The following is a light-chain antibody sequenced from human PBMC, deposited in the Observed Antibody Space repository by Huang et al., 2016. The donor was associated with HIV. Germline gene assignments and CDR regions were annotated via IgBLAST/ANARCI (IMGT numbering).Light chain of an antibody. CDR2: SAS. CDR1: QNINTY. CDR3: QQGYSALIT. J-gene: IGKJ5*01. V-gene: IGKV1-39*01. Sequence: DILLTQSPSSLSASVGDRVTITCRASQNINTYLNWYQQKPGKAPNLLIHSASTLQTGVPSRCGGSGSGTYFTLTVNILQPEDSATYYGQQGYSALITFGQGTRL.